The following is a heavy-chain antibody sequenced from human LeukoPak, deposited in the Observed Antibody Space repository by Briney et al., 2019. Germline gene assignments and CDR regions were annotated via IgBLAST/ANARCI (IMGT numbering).Heavy chain of an antibody. CDR2: INPNSGGT. V-gene: IGHV1-2*02. J-gene: IGHJ5*02. CDR1: GYTFTGCY. CDR3: AREGLHYDILTGYYQNWFDP. Sequence: ASVKVSCKASGYTFTGCYMHWVRQAPGQGLEWMGWINPNSGGTNYAQKFQGRVTMTRDTSISTAYMELSRLRSDDTAVYYCAREGLHYDILTGYYQNWFDPWGQGTLVTVSS. D-gene: IGHD3-9*01.